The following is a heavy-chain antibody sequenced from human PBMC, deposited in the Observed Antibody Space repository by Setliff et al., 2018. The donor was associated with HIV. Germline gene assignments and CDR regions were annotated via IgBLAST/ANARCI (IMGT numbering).Heavy chain of an antibody. V-gene: IGHV3-23*01. CDR1: GFTLSSYP. J-gene: IGHJ4*02. D-gene: IGHD1-26*01. CDR2: ISGSNT. CDR3: ARDRYSGSSTDY. Sequence: GGSLRLSCAASGFTLSSYPMSWVRQAPGKGLEWVSVISGSNTYYADSVKGRFTISRDNSKNTLYLQMNSLRAEDTAVYYCARDRYSGSSTDYWGQGTLVTVSS.